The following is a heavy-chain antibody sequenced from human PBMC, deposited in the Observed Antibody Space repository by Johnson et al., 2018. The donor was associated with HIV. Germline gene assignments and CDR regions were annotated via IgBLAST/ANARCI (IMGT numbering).Heavy chain of an antibody. D-gene: IGHD6-13*01. CDR2: ITWHGGSI. V-gene: IGHV3-20*04. Sequence: VPLVESGGGLIQPGGSLRLSCAASGFIFDDHGMTWVRQAPGKGLEWVSGITWHGGSIGYADSVKGRFTISRDNAKNSLYLQMNSLRGEDTALYYCARARGQLTRGDDAFDIWGQGTMVTVSS. J-gene: IGHJ3*02. CDR1: GFIFDDHG. CDR3: ARARGQLTRGDDAFDI.